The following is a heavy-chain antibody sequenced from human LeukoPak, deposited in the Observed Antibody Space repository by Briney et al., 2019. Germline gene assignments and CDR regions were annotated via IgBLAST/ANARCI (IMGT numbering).Heavy chain of an antibody. J-gene: IGHJ3*02. V-gene: IGHV1-2*02. CDR2: INPNSGDT. D-gene: IGHD2/OR15-2a*01. CDR1: GYTFTDYY. CDR3: ARYRCKTTSGCEDTDAFDM. Sequence: GASVKVSCKASGYTFTDYYMHWVRQAPGQGLEWMGWINPNSGDTNYAQKFQGRVTMTRDTSISTAYMELSRLRSDDTAVYYCARYRCKTTSGCEDTDAFDMWGQGTMVTVSS.